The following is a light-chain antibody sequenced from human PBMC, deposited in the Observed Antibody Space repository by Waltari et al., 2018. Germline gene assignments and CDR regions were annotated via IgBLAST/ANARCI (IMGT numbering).Light chain of an antibody. CDR3: HQYNNWPPIT. CDR1: QSVSSN. Sequence: EIVLTQSPATLSVSPGERATLSCRASQSVSSNLAWYQQKPGQPPRLLISGASTRAAGIPARFSGSGSATEFTLTISSLQSEEFAVYYCHQYNNWPPITFGQGTRLEIK. J-gene: IGKJ5*01. CDR2: GAS. V-gene: IGKV3-15*01.